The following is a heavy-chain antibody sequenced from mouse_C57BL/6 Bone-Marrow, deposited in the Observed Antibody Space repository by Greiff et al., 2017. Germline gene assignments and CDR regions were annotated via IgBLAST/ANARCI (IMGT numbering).Heavy chain of an antibody. D-gene: IGHD2-1*01. Sequence: QVQLKESGPELVKPGASVKISCKASGYAFSSSWMNWVKQRPGKGLEWIGRIYPGDGDTNYNGKFKGKATLTADKSSSTAYMQLSSLTSEDSAVYFCARPRGNSFYYFDYWGQGTTLTVSS. CDR1: GYAFSSSW. CDR3: ARPRGNSFYYFDY. J-gene: IGHJ2*01. V-gene: IGHV1-82*01. CDR2: IYPGDGDT.